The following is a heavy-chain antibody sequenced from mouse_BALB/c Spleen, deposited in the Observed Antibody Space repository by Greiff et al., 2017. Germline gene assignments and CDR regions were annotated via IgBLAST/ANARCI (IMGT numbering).Heavy chain of an antibody. CDR2: ISSGGST. CDR1: GFTFSSYA. J-gene: IGHJ4*01. V-gene: IGHV5-6-5*01. CDR3: ARGRDDYYAMDY. Sequence: EVQRVESGGGLVKPGGSLKLSCAASGFTFSSYAMSWVRQTPEKRLEWVASISSGGSTYYPDSVKGRFTISRDNARNILYLQMSSLRSEDTAMYYCARGRDDYYAMDYWGQGTSVTVSS.